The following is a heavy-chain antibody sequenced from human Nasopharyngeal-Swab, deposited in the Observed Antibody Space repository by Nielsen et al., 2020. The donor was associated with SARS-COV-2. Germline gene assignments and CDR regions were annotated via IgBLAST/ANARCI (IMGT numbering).Heavy chain of an antibody. J-gene: IGHJ4*02. CDR3: ARLRRDGYNVRALYFDY. D-gene: IGHD5-24*01. V-gene: IGHV3-48*03. CDR1: GFTFSSYE. Sequence: GESLKISCSASGFTFSSYEMNWVRQAPGKGLEWVSYISSSGSTIYYADSVKGRFTISRDNAKNSLYLQMDSLRAEDTAVYHCARLRRDGYNVRALYFDYWGQGTLVTVSS. CDR2: ISSSGSTI.